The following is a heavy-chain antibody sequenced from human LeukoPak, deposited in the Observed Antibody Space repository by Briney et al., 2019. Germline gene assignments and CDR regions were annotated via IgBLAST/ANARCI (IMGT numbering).Heavy chain of an antibody. J-gene: IGHJ6*04. D-gene: IGHD2-2*01. V-gene: IGHV4-59*01. Sequence: SETLSLTCTVSGGSISSYYWSWIRQPPGKGPEWIGYIYYSGSTNYNPSLKSRVTISVDTSKNQFSLKLSSVTAADTAVYYCARDGIVVVPAAPPARRYYYYGMDVWGKGTTVTVSS. CDR1: GGSISSYY. CDR3: ARDGIVVVPAAPPARRYYYYGMDV. CDR2: IYYSGST.